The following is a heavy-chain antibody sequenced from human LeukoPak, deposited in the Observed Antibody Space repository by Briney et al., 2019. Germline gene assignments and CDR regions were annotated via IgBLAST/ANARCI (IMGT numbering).Heavy chain of an antibody. V-gene: IGHV3-7*01. CDR1: GFTFSSYG. CDR2: IKQDGSEK. J-gene: IGHJ4*02. CDR3: ARSTRITMVRGVPPFDY. D-gene: IGHD3-10*01. Sequence: GGSLRLSCAASGFTFSSYGMHWVRQAPGKGLEWVANIKQDGSEKYYVDSVKGRFTISRDNAKNSLYLQMNSLRAEDTAVYYCARSTRITMVRGVPPFDYWGQGTLVTVSS.